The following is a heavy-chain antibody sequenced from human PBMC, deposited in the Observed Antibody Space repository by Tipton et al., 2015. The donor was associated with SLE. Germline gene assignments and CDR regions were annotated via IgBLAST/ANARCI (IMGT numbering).Heavy chain of an antibody. CDR3: ARELRGGFDF. CDR2: IYYSGST. J-gene: IGHJ4*02. D-gene: IGHD3-16*01. CDR1: GGSISGYY. Sequence: TLSLTCTVSGGSISGYYWRWIRQPPGKGLEWIGDIYYSGSTNYSPSLKSRVTLSVDMSKNQFSLKLISVTAADTAMYYCARELRGGFDFWGQGALVTVFS. V-gene: IGHV4-59*01.